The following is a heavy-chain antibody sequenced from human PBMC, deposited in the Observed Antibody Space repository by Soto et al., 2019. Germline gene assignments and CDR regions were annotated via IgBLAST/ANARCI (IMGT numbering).Heavy chain of an antibody. CDR2: ISSSSRYI. V-gene: IGHV3-21*01. CDR3: ARARTGIRFLELLPDY. CDR1: GFTFSTYS. D-gene: IGHD3-3*01. J-gene: IGHJ4*02. Sequence: EVQLVESGGGLVKPGGSLRLSCAASGFTFSTYSMNWVRQAPGKGLEWVSSISSSSRYIYYADSVKGRFTISRDNAKNSLYLQMNSLRADDTAVYYCARARTGIRFLELLPDYWGQGTLVTVSS.